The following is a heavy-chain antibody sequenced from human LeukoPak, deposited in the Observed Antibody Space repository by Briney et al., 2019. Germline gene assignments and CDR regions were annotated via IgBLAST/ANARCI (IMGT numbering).Heavy chain of an antibody. CDR2: IKSKTDGGTT. Sequence: GGSLRLSCAASGFTFSNAWMSWVRQAPGKGLEWVGRIKSKTDGGTTDYAAPVKGRFTISRDDSKNTLYLQMNSLKTEDTAVYYCTTDAAVRGVSGWFDPWGQGTLVTVSS. V-gene: IGHV3-15*01. J-gene: IGHJ5*02. CDR1: GFTFSNAW. CDR3: TTDAAVRGVSGWFDP. D-gene: IGHD3-10*01.